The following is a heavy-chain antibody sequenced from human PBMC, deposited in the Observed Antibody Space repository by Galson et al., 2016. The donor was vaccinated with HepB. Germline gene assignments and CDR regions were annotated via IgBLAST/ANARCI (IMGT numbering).Heavy chain of an antibody. J-gene: IGHJ6*04. CDR2: ISAYNGNT. CDR1: GYTFTSYG. D-gene: IGHD2-2*01. Sequence: SVKVSCKASGYTFTSYGISWVRQAPGQGLEWMGWISAYNGNTNYAQKLQGRVTMTTDTSTSTAYMELRSLRSGDTAVNYCARGLCSSTSCYTFWDYYYYGMDVWGKGTTVTVSS. V-gene: IGHV1-18*01. CDR3: ARGLCSSTSCYTFWDYYYYGMDV.